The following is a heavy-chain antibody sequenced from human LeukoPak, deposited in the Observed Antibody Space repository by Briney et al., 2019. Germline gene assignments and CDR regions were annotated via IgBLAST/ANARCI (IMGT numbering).Heavy chain of an antibody. CDR3: ARGELGDRSGFSFFDY. Sequence: SVKVSCKAPRGTFDSYGISWVRQAPGQGLEWMGGVMAIFGGVKYGQKFQGRATITTDASTSTAYMELGSLASEDTGIYYCARGELGDRSGFSFFDYWGQGTLVTVSS. D-gene: IGHD3-22*01. CDR2: VMAIFGGV. V-gene: IGHV1-69*05. CDR1: RGTFDSYG. J-gene: IGHJ4*02.